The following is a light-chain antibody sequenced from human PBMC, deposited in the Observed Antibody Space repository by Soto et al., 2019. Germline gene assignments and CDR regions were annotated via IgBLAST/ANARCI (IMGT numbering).Light chain of an antibody. CDR1: SSDVGSYNY. CDR3: GSYTTSSTVYV. CDR2: DVS. J-gene: IGLJ1*01. Sequence: QSALTQPASVSGSPGQSITISCTGTSSDVGSYNYVSWYQQHPGKAPKLMIYDVSNRPSGISDRFSGSKSGNTASLTISGLQAEDEAEYYCGSYTTSSTVYVFGTGTKLTVL. V-gene: IGLV2-14*01.